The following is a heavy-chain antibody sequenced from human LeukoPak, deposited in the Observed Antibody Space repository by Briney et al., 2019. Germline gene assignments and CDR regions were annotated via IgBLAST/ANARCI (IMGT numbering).Heavy chain of an antibody. V-gene: IGHV1-69-2*01. CDR1: GGTFSSYA. D-gene: IGHD6-13*01. CDR2: VDPEDGET. CDR3: AFTAAGGDFDY. J-gene: IGHJ4*02. Sequence: ASVKVSCKASGGTFSSYAISWVRQAPGQGLEWMGLVDPEDGETIYAEKFQGRVTITADTSTDTAYMELSSLRSEDTAVYYCAFTAAGGDFDYWGKGTLVTVSS.